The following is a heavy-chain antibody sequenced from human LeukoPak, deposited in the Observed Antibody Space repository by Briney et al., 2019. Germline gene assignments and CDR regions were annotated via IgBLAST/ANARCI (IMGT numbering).Heavy chain of an antibody. V-gene: IGHV3-7*01. CDR1: GFTFSTYW. J-gene: IGHJ4*02. CDR3: ARDSAGNDY. D-gene: IGHD6-13*01. Sequence: GGSLSLSCAAPGFTFSTYWWTWVRQAPGKGLEWVANIKQAGSEQYYVDSVKGRFTISRDNAKNSLYLQMNSLRAEDTAMYYCARDSAGNDYWGQGTLVTVSS. CDR2: IKQAGSEQ.